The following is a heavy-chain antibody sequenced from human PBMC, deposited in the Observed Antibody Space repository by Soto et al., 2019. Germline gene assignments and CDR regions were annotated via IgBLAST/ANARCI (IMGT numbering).Heavy chain of an antibody. CDR2: INAGNGNT. CDR1: GYTFTSYA. V-gene: IGHV1-3*01. CDR3: ARSDAYYYGSGTPDAFEI. Sequence: QVPLVQSGAEVKKPGASVKVSCKASGYTFTSYAMHWVRQAPGQRLEWMGWINAGNGNTKYSQKFQGRVTITRDTSASTAYMELSSLRSEDTAVYYCARSDAYYYGSGTPDAFEIWGQGTMVTVSS. J-gene: IGHJ3*02. D-gene: IGHD3-10*01.